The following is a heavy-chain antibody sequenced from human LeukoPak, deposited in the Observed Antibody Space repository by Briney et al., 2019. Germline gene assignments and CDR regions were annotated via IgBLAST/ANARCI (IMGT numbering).Heavy chain of an antibody. CDR1: GYSLTTYY. Sequence: GASVKVSCKASGYSLTTYYMHWVRQAPGQGLEWMAIINPSGGSTNYAQKFQGRVTMTTDTSTSTAYMELRSLRSDDTAVYYCARDLAGYSYGYGDYWGQGTLVTVSS. J-gene: IGHJ4*02. CDR2: INPSGGST. D-gene: IGHD5-18*01. V-gene: IGHV1-46*01. CDR3: ARDLAGYSYGYGDY.